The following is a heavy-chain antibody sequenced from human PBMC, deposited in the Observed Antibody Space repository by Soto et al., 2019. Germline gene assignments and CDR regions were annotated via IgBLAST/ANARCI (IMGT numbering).Heavy chain of an antibody. V-gene: IGHV3-23*01. J-gene: IGHJ4*02. CDR2: ISGSGSTI. D-gene: IGHD3-22*01. Sequence: VGSLRLSCAASGFTFSSYAVSWVRQAPGKGPEWISSISGSGSTIYYADYVKGRFTISRDNSKNTLYLQMSSLRAEDTAVYYCAKVFYYYDSSGYYYFDYWGQGTLVTVSS. CDR3: AKVFYYYDSSGYYYFDY. CDR1: GFTFSSYA.